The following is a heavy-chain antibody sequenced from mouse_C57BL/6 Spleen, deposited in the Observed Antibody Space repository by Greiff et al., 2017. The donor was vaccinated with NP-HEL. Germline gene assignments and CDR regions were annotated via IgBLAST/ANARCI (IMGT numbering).Heavy chain of an antibody. V-gene: IGHV1-72*01. CDR2: IDPNSGGT. CDR1: GYTFTSYW. CDR3: ARENGNYVRFWYFDV. J-gene: IGHJ1*03. Sequence: QVQLQQSGAELVKPGASVKLSCKASGYTFTSYWMHWVKQRPGRGLEWIGRIDPNSGGTKYNEKFKSKATLTVDKPSSTAYMQLSSLTSEDSAVYYCARENGNYVRFWYFDVWGTGTTVTVSS. D-gene: IGHD2-1*01.